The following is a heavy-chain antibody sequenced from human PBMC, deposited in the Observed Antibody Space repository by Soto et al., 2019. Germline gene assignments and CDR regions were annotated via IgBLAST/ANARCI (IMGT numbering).Heavy chain of an antibody. CDR3: ARRYGSGFDY. CDR2: IYYSGST. J-gene: IGHJ4*02. Sequence: SETLSLTCTVSGGSITQYYWNWIRQPPGKGLEWIGYIYYSGSTNYNPSLKSRVTISVDTSKNQFSLKLSSVTAADTAVYYCARRYGSGFDYWGEGTLVTVSS. CDR1: GGSITQYY. V-gene: IGHV4-59*08. D-gene: IGHD3-10*01.